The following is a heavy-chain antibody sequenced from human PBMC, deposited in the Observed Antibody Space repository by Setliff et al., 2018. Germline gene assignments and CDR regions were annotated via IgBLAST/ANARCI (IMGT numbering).Heavy chain of an antibody. Sequence: PSETLSLTCAAYGGTFSDYYWTWIRQAPGKGLEWIGEINHSGTTNYNPSLKSRVTISIDTSKDQFSLSLSSVTAADTAVYFCARDDPNHYDVSGYSVGYFDYWGLGTPVTVSS. D-gene: IGHD3-22*01. V-gene: IGHV4-34*01. CDR1: GGTFSDYY. CDR3: ARDDPNHYDVSGYSVGYFDY. J-gene: IGHJ4*02. CDR2: INHSGTT.